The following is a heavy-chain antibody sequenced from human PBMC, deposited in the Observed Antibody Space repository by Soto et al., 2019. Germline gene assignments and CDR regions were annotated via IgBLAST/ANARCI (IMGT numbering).Heavy chain of an antibody. CDR1: GGTSTRYA. CDR3: NRGSEYDFWSGYL. J-gene: IGHJ4*02. D-gene: IGHD3-3*01. CDR2: IVPMFGTS. Sequence: QERLVQSGAEVRKPGSSVKVSCKVTGGTSTRYAINWVRQAPGQGLEWMGGIVPMFGTSKYAQKFQGRVTITADTSTNIAYMELRRLRSEDTAVYYCNRGSEYDFWSGYLWGQVTLVSVSS. V-gene: IGHV1-69*06.